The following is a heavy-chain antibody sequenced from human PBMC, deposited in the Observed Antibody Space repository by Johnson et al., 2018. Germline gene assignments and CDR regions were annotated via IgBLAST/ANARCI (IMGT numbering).Heavy chain of an antibody. CDR3: ARPWIDEKAHYSNWFDP. CDR1: GYTFTSHD. Sequence: QVQLVQSGAEVKKPGASVKVSCKASGYTFTSHDINWVRQAPGQGLEWMGGIIAAFGLANYAQKFQGRVTISADESTNTAYIELSSLRYEDTAVYYCARPWIDEKAHYSNWFDPGGQGTLVTVSS. D-gene: IGHD2-2*03. V-gene: IGHV1-69*01. J-gene: IGHJ5*02. CDR2: IIAAFGLA.